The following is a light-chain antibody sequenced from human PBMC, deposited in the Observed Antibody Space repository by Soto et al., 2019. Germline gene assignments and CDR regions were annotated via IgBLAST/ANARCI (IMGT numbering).Light chain of an antibody. CDR2: DAS. V-gene: IGKV1-33*01. Sequence: ILLTQSPSSLSASVGDRLTITCRASQGIRYALAWYQQKPGKPPKLLIYDASNLETGVPSRFSGSGSGTDFTFTISSLQPEDIATYYCQQYDNLPITFGQGTRLEIK. CDR3: QQYDNLPIT. J-gene: IGKJ5*01. CDR1: QGIRYA.